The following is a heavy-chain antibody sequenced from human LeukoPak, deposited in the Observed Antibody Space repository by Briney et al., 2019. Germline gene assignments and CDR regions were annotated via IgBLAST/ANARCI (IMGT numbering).Heavy chain of an antibody. CDR2: IGTNGIST. CDR1: GFTFNTYA. D-gene: IGHD2-8*02. Sequence: PGGSLRLSCSASGFTFNTYAIHWVRQAPGKGLEYVSSIGTNGISTYYADSVTGRFTISRDNSKNSLYLQMSSLRAEDTAVYYCVKGQEVVYSPTFDSWGQGTSVTVSS. CDR3: VKGQEVVYSPTFDS. V-gene: IGHV3-64D*09. J-gene: IGHJ4*02.